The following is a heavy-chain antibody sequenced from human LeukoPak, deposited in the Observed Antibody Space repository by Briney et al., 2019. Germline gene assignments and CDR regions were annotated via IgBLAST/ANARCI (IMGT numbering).Heavy chain of an antibody. D-gene: IGHD3-3*01. CDR1: GFTFSSYA. CDR2: ISGSGGST. Sequence: GGSLTLSCAASGFTFSSYAMSWVRRAPGKGLEWVSAISGSGGSTYYPDSVKGRFTISRDNSKNTLYLQMNSLRAEDTAVYYCGKDFSYDFWSCYDYWGQGTLITVSS. J-gene: IGHJ4*02. V-gene: IGHV3-23*01. CDR3: GKDFSYDFWSCYDY.